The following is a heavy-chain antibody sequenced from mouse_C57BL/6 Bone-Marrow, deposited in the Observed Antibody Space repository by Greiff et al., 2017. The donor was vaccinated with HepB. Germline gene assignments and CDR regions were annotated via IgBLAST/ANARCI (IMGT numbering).Heavy chain of an antibody. Sequence: VKLVESGPELVKPGASVKISCKASGYSFTSYYIHWVKQRPGQGLEWIGWIYPGSGNTKYNEKFKGKATLTADTSSSTAYMQLSSLTSEDSAVYYCAREGDFDYWGQGTTLTVSS. CDR2: IYPGSGNT. V-gene: IGHV1-66*01. CDR1: GYSFTSYY. J-gene: IGHJ2*01. CDR3: AREGDFDY.